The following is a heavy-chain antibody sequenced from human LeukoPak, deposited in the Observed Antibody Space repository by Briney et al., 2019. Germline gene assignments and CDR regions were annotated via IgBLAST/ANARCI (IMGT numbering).Heavy chain of an antibody. CDR2: ISSSGSTI. CDR3: ARYSRLGYAFDI. Sequence: GGSLRLSCAASGFTFSSYAMSWVRQAPGKGLEWVSYISSSGSTIYYADSVKGRFTISRDNAKNSLYLQMDSLRAEDTAVYYCARYSRLGYAFDIWGQGTMVTVSS. J-gene: IGHJ3*02. CDR1: GFTFSSYA. V-gene: IGHV3-48*04. D-gene: IGHD6-19*01.